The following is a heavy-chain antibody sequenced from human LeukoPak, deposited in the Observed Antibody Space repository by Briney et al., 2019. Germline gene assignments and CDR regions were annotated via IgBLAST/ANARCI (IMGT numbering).Heavy chain of an antibody. CDR3: ARLLRPGGEVGY. V-gene: IGHV1-2*02. J-gene: IGHJ4*02. D-gene: IGHD3-16*01. Sequence: ASVKVSCKASGNTFTGYYMHWVRQAPGQGLEWMGWINPNSGGTNYAQKFQGRVTMTRDTSISTAYMELSRLRSDDTAVYYCARLLRPGGEVGYWGQGTLVTVSS. CDR1: GNTFTGYY. CDR2: INPNSGGT.